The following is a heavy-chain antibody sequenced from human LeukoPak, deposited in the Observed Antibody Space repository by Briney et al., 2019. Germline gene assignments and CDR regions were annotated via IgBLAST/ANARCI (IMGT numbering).Heavy chain of an antibody. CDR1: GFTFSNYW. J-gene: IGHJ4*02. Sequence: GGSLRLSCAASGFTFSNYWMTWVRQAPGKGLEWVAHIKQDGSDKYYVDSVKGRFTISRDNAKNSLSPQMNSLRAEDTAMYYCVRDSGWYRSDYWGQGTLVTVSA. CDR3: VRDSGWYRSDY. CDR2: IKQDGSDK. D-gene: IGHD6-13*01. V-gene: IGHV3-7*03.